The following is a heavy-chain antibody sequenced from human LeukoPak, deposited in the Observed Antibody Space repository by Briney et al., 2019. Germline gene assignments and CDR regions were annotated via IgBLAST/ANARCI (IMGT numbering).Heavy chain of an antibody. J-gene: IGHJ6*03. CDR3: AANGYYSIDV. Sequence: SETLSLTCAVSGGSISSTNWWSWVRQPPGKGLEWIGEIFHSGGTNYNPSLKSRISLSVDKSPNQFSLTLNSLTAADTAVYYCAANGYYSIDVWGKGTPVTVSS. CDR2: IFHSGGT. V-gene: IGHV4-4*02. D-gene: IGHD2-8*01. CDR1: GGSISSTNW.